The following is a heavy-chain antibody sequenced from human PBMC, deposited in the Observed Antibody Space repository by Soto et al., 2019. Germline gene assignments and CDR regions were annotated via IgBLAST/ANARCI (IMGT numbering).Heavy chain of an antibody. V-gene: IGHV4-30-2*01. CDR2: IYHSGST. CDR3: ARGGVRANYYYYYGMDV. Sequence: TLSLTCAVSGGSIRSGGYSGSWIRQPPGKGLEWIGYIYHSGSTHYNPSLKSRVTISVDRSKNQFSLKLSSVTAADTAVYYCARGGVRANYYYYYGMDVWGQGTTVTVSS. J-gene: IGHJ6*02. CDR1: GGSIRSGGYS. D-gene: IGHD1-26*01.